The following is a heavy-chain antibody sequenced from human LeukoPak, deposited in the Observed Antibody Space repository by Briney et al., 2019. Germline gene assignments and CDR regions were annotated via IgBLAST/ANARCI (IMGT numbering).Heavy chain of an antibody. CDR1: GYSISSGYY. V-gene: IGHV4-38-2*02. CDR2: IYHSGST. CDR3: AREDQFSPYYYYHMDV. Sequence: SETLSLTCTVSGYSISSGYYWGWIRQPPGKGLEWIGSIYHSGSTYYNPSLKSRVTISVDTSKNQFSLKLSSVTAADTAVYYCAREDQFSPYYYYHMDVWGKGTTVTVSS. J-gene: IGHJ6*03. D-gene: IGHD2-2*01.